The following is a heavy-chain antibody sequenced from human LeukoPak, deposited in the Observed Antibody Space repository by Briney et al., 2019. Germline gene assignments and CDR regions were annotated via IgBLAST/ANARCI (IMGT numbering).Heavy chain of an antibody. D-gene: IGHD3-22*01. CDR1: GYSFTSYW. V-gene: IGHV5-51*01. Sequence: GESLKISCKGSGYSFTSYWIGWVRQMPGKGLEWMGIIYPGDSDTRYSPSFQGQVTISADKSISTAYLQWSSLKASDTAMYYCARLRDYYDSSGYYYDAFDIWGQGTMFTVSS. J-gene: IGHJ3*02. CDR3: ARLRDYYDSSGYYYDAFDI. CDR2: IYPGDSDT.